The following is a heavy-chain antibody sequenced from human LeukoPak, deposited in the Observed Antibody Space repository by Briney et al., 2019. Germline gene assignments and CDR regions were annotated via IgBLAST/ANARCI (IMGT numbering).Heavy chain of an antibody. Sequence: SETLSLTCAVSGYSISSGYYWGRIRQPPGKGLEWIGGIYHSGSTYYNPSLKSRVTISVDTSKNQFSLKLSSVTAADTAVYYCARHIAVAALGFDPWGQGTLVTVSS. CDR3: ARHIAVAALGFDP. V-gene: IGHV4-38-2*01. CDR2: IYHSGST. CDR1: GYSISSGYY. D-gene: IGHD6-19*01. J-gene: IGHJ5*02.